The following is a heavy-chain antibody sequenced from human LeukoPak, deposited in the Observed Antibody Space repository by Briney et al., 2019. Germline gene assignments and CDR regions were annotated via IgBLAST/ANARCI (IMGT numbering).Heavy chain of an antibody. CDR3: ASPSLRPAADTYYYYGMDV. CDR2: IYYSGST. Sequence: SETLSLTCTVSGGSISSSSYYWGWLRQPPGKGLEWIGSIYYSGSTYYNPSLKSRVTISVDTSKNQFSLKLSSVTAADTAVYYCASPSLRPAADTYYYYGMDVWGQGTTVTVSS. D-gene: IGHD6-13*01. J-gene: IGHJ6*02. V-gene: IGHV4-39*01. CDR1: GGSISSSSYY.